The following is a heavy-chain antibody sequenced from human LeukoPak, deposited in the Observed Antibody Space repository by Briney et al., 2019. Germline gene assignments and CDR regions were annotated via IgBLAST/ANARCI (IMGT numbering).Heavy chain of an antibody. CDR2: IYYSGST. CDR1: GGSISSGGYY. V-gene: IGHV4-31*03. CDR3: ARKKDYGDYVDY. J-gene: IGHJ4*02. D-gene: IGHD4-17*01. Sequence: SQTLSLTCTVSGGSISSGGYYWSWIRQHPGKGLEWIGYIYYSGSTYYNPSLKSRVTISVDTSKNQFSLMLSSVTAADTALYYCARKKDYGDYVDYWGQGTLVTVSS.